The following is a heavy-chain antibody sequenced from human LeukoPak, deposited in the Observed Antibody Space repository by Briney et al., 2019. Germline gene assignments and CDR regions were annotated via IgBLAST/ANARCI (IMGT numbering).Heavy chain of an antibody. Sequence: GGSLRLSCAASGFTVSSNYMSWVRQAPGKGLEWVSVIYSGGSTYYADSVKGRFTISRDNSKNTLYLQMNSLRAEDTAVYYCASVSGYSYGTLFDYWGQGTLVTVSS. J-gene: IGHJ4*02. CDR2: IYSGGST. CDR1: GFTVSSNY. CDR3: ASVSGYSYGTLFDY. D-gene: IGHD5-18*01. V-gene: IGHV3-53*01.